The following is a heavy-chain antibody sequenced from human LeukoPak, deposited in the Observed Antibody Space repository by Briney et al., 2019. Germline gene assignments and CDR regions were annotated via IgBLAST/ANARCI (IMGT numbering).Heavy chain of an antibody. CDR1: GFTFSSYA. V-gene: IGHV3-30-3*01. D-gene: IGHD4-11*01. CDR3: ARDEGDYSDYYFDY. Sequence: GGSLRLSCAASGFTFSSYAMHWVRQAPGKGLEWVAVISYDGSNKYYADSVKGRFTISRDNSKNTLYLQMNSLRAEDTAVYYCARDEGDYSDYYFDYWGQGTLVTVSS. CDR2: ISYDGSNK. J-gene: IGHJ4*02.